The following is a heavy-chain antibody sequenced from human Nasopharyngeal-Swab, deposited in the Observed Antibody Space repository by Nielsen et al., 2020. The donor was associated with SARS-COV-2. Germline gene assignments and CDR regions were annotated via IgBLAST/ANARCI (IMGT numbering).Heavy chain of an antibody. CDR2: IKHSGTT. D-gene: IGHD3-22*01. J-gene: IGHJ4*02. Sequence: AETLSLTCAAYGGSFSAYYWSWIRQPPGKGLEGMGEIKHSGTTSYNPSLKSRVTISSDTSKNQFSLELSSVTAADTAVYYCARGHRSISMIVVVIATAHFYFDSWGRGTLVTVTS. CDR1: GGSFSAYY. CDR3: ARGHRSISMIVVVIATAHFYFDS. V-gene: IGHV4-34*01.